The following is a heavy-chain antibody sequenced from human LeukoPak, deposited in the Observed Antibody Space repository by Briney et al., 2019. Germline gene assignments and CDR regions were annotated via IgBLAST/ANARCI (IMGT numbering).Heavy chain of an antibody. V-gene: IGHV1-18*01. CDR3: ARVRVIFGVVINAFDI. Sequence: GASVKVSCKASGYTFTSYGISWVRQAPGQGLEWMGWISAYNGNTNYAQKLQGRVTMTIDTSTSTAYMELRSLRSDDTAVYYCARVRVIFGVVINAFDIWGQGTMVTVSS. D-gene: IGHD3-3*01. CDR1: GYTFTSYG. CDR2: ISAYNGNT. J-gene: IGHJ3*02.